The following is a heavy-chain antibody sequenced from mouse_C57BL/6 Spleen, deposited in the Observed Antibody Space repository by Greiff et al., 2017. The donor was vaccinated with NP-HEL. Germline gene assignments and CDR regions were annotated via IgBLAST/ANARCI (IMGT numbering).Heavy chain of an antibody. V-gene: IGHV1-74*01. D-gene: IGHD2-2*01. CDR2: IHPSDSDT. CDR1: GYTFTSYW. CDR3: ARDGVTRGWFAY. Sequence: QVQLQQPGAELVKPGASVKVSCKASGYTFTSYWMHWVKQRPGQGLEWIGRIHPSDSDTNYNQKFKSKATLTVDKPSSTAYMQLSSLTSEDSAVYYCARDGVTRGWFAYWGQGTLVTVSA. J-gene: IGHJ3*01.